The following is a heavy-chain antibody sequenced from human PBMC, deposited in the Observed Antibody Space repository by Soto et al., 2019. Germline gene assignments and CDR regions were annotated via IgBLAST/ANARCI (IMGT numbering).Heavy chain of an antibody. CDR2: IIPIFGTA. V-gene: IGHV1-69*13. J-gene: IGHJ4*02. CDR3: ARDQYYYDSSGYYAPFDY. CDR1: GGTFSSYA. D-gene: IGHD3-22*01. Sequence: GASVKVSCKASGGTFSSYAISWVRQAPGQGLEWMGGIIPIFGTANYAQKFQGRVTITADESTSTAYMELSSLRSEDTAVYYCARDQYYYDSSGYYAPFDYWGQGTLVTVS.